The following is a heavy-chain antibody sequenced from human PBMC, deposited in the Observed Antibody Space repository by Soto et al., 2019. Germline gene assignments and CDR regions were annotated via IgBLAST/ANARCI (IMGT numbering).Heavy chain of an antibody. Sequence: QVQLQESGPGLVKPSETLSLTCTVSGGSISRDYWGWIRQPPGKGLEWIGYIFYRGSTNYNPSLKSRVTISVDTSKNQVSLRLSPVTAADTASYYCARRGSGYEWDYFGYWGQGTLVTVSS. V-gene: IGHV4-59*01. J-gene: IGHJ4*02. CDR1: GGSISRDY. CDR3: ARRGSGYEWDYFGY. D-gene: IGHD5-12*01. CDR2: IFYRGST.